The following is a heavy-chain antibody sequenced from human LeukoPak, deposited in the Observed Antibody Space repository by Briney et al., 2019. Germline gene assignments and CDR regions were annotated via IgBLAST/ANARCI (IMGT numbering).Heavy chain of an antibody. D-gene: IGHD2-2*01. J-gene: IGHJ6*02. CDR1: GGTFSSYA. CDR3: ARVIVVVPAAPYYGMDV. Sequence: SVKVSCKASGGTFSSYAISWVRQAPGQGLEWMGGIIPIFGTANYAQKFQGRVTITADESTSTAYMELSSLRSEDTAVYYCARVIVVVPAAPYYGMDVWGQGTTVTVSS. V-gene: IGHV1-69*13. CDR2: IIPIFGTA.